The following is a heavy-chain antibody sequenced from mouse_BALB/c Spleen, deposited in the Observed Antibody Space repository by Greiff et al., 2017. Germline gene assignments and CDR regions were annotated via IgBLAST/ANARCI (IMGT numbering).Heavy chain of an antibody. V-gene: IGHV7-3*02. J-gene: IGHJ4*01. D-gene: IGHD3-3*01. CDR3: ARRLGKAMDY. Sequence: VQLKESGGGLVQPGGSLRLSCATSGFTFTDYYMSWVRQPPGKALEWLGFIRNKANGYTTEYSASVKGRFTISRDNSQSILYLQMNTLRAEDSATYYCARRLGKAMDYWGQGTSVTVSS. CDR1: GFTFTDYY. CDR2: IRNKANGYTT.